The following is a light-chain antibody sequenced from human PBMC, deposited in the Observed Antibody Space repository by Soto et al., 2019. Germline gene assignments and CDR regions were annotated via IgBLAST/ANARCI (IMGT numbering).Light chain of an antibody. CDR1: SNDVGDYIY. J-gene: IGLJ1*01. V-gene: IGLV2-11*01. CDR3: CSYAGSYTYV. CDR2: DVT. Sequence: QSVLTQPRSVSGSPGQSVTISCTGTSNDVGDYIYVSWYQQHPGKAPKLMIYDVTKRPSGVPDRFSGSKSGNMASLTISGLQAEDEADYYCCSYAGSYTYVFGTGTKVTVL.